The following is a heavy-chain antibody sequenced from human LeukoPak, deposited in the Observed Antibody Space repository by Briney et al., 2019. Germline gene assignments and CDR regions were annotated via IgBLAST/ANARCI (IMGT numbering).Heavy chain of an antibody. J-gene: IGHJ6*02. V-gene: IGHV3-23*01. D-gene: IGHD2-15*01. CDR1: GFTFSSYA. CDR3: AKFVGRPYYYGMDV. CDR2: ISGSGGST. Sequence: GGSLRLSCAASGFTFSSYAMSWVRQAPGKGLGWVSDISGSGGSTYYADSVKGRFTLSRDTTKNTLYLQMNTLRAEDTAVYYWAKFVGRPYYYGMDVWGQGTTVTVSS.